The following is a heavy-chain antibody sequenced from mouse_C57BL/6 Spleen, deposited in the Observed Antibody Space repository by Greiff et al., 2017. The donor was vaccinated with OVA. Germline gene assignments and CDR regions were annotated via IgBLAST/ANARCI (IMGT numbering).Heavy chain of an antibody. V-gene: IGHV1-61*01. J-gene: IGHJ3*01. CDR3: ARGDYSNYPFAY. CDR2: IYPSDSET. Sequence: QVQLQQPGAELVRPGSSVKLSCKASGYTFTSYWMDWVKQRPGQGLEWIGNIYPSDSETHYNQKFKDKATLTVDKSSSTAYMQLSSLTSEDSAVYYCARGDYSNYPFAYWGQGTLVTVSA. CDR1: GYTFTSYW. D-gene: IGHD2-5*01.